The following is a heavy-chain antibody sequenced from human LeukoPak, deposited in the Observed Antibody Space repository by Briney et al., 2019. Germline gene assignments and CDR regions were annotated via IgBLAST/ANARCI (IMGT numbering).Heavy chain of an antibody. CDR2: INHSGST. Sequence: SETLSLTCAVYGGSFSGYYWSWIRQPPGKGLEWIGEINHSGSTNYNPSLKSRVTISVDTSKNQFSLKLSSVTAADTAVYYCARSSSLGFDYWGQGTLATVSS. J-gene: IGHJ4*02. V-gene: IGHV4-34*01. CDR1: GGSFSGYY. D-gene: IGHD3-16*02. CDR3: ARSSSLGFDY.